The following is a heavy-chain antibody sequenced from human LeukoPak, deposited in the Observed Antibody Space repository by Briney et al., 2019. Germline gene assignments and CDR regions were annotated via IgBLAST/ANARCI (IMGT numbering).Heavy chain of an antibody. CDR1: GGSISSSSYY. V-gene: IGHV4-39*07. CDR2: IYYSGST. J-gene: IGHJ4*02. Sequence: SETLSLTCTVSGGSISSSSYYWGWIRQPPGKGLEWIGSIYYSGSTYYNPSLKSRVTISVDTSKNQFSLKLSSVTAADTAVYYCARGAVAGTVISYWGQGTLVTVSS. D-gene: IGHD6-19*01. CDR3: ARGAVAGTVISY.